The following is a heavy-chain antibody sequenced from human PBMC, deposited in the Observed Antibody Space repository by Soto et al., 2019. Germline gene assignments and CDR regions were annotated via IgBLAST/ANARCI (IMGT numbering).Heavy chain of an antibody. V-gene: IGHV4-61*01. CDR1: GASVSSGSYY. CDR3: ANYPTTVTSDY. D-gene: IGHD4-17*01. CDR2: IYHSGST. J-gene: IGHJ4*02. Sequence: QVQLQESGPGLVKPSETLSLTCTVSGASVSSGSYYWSWIRQPPGKGLEWIGYIYHSGSTNYNPPLKSRGTISVDTSKNQFSLKLSSVTAADTAVYYCANYPTTVTSDYWGQGTLVTVSS.